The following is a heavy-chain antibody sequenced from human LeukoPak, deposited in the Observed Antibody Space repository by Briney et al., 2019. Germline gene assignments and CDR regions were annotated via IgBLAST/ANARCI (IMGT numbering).Heavy chain of an antibody. D-gene: IGHD2-21*02. J-gene: IGHJ4*02. CDR3: AREHPTAIATDY. V-gene: IGHV4-59*12. CDR2: IYYSGST. CDR1: GGSISSYY. Sequence: SETLSLTCTVSGGSISSYYWSWIRQPPGKGLEWIGYIYYSGSTNYNPSLKSRLTMSIDTSRNQFSLKLSSVTAADTAIYYCAREHPTAIATDYWGQGTLVTVSS.